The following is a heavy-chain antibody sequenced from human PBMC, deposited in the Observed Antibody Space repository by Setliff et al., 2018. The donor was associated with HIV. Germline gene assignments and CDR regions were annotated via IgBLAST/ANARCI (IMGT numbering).Heavy chain of an antibody. J-gene: IGHJ4*02. D-gene: IGHD4-17*01. CDR2: IYYSGIT. CDR1: GGLISSGSYY. CDR3: ARDPPGYGDSNDY. Sequence: PSETLSLTCNVPGGLISSGSYYWSWIRQSPGKGLEWIGYIYYSGITTYNPSLKSRVTISIDTSKNQFSLRLHSVTAADTAVYYCARDPPGYGDSNDYWGQGTLVTVSS. V-gene: IGHV4-61*01.